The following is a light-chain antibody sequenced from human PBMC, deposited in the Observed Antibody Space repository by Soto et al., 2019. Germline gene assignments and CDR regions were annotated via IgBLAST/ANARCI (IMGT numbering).Light chain of an antibody. CDR2: GAS. J-gene: IGKJ1*01. CDR3: QQYNNWPPAWT. Sequence: EIWMTQSPATLSVSPGERATLSCGASQSVRSNLAWYQQKPGKSPRLLIYGASTRATGIPARLSGSGSGKQFTLTISSLQSEDFAVYYCQQYNNWPPAWTFGQGTQVDIK. CDR1: QSVRSN. V-gene: IGKV3-15*01.